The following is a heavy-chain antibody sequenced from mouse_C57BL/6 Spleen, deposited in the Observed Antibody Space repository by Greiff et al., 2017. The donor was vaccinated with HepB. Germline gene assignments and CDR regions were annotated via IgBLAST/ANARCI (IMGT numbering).Heavy chain of an antibody. CDR2: ILPGSGST. D-gene: IGHD1-1*01. J-gene: IGHJ3*01. Sequence: QVQLKESGAELMKPGASVKLSCKATGYTFTGYWIEWVKQRPGHGLEWIGEILPGSGSTNYNEKFKGKATFTADTSSNTAYMQLSSLTTEDSAIYYWARHYYGSSYGGFAYWGQGTLVTVSA. CDR3: ARHYYGSSYGGFAY. CDR1: GYTFTGYW. V-gene: IGHV1-9*01.